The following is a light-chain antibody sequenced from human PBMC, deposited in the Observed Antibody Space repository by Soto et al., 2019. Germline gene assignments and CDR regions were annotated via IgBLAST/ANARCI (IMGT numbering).Light chain of an antibody. Sequence: QSALTQPPSASGSPGQSVTISCTGTSSDVGGYNYVSWYQQHPGKAPKLMIYEVSKRPSGVPDRFSGSKSGNTACLTVSGLQAEDEADYYCTSYAGSNNFFYVFGTGTKVTVL. CDR1: SSDVGGYNY. V-gene: IGLV2-8*01. CDR3: TSYAGSNNFFYV. J-gene: IGLJ1*01. CDR2: EVS.